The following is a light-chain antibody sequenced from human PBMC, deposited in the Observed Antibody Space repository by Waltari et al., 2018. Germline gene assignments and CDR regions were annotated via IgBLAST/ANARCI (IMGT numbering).Light chain of an antibody. CDR3: CSYAGSSPV. CDR2: EGS. V-gene: IGLV2-23*03. J-gene: IGLJ1*01. Sequence: QSALTQPASVSGSPGQSITISCTGTSSDVGSYNLVSWYQQHPGKAPKLMIYEGSKRPSGVSKRFSGSKSGNTASLTISGLQAEDEADYYCCSYAGSSPVFGTGTKVTVL. CDR1: SSDVGSYNL.